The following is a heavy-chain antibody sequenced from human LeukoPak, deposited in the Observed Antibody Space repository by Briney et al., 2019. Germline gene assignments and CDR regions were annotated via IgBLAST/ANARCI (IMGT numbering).Heavy chain of an antibody. V-gene: IGHV5-51*01. J-gene: IGHJ4*02. CDR3: ARLAVAGTGPPNYFDY. CDR1: GYSFTSYW. CDR2: IYPGDSDT. Sequence: GESLKISCKGSGYSFTSYWIGWVRQMPGKGLEWMGIIYPGDSDTRYSPSFQGQVTISADKSISTAYLQWSSLKASDTAMYYCARLAVAGTGPPNYFDYWGQGTLVTVSS. D-gene: IGHD6-19*01.